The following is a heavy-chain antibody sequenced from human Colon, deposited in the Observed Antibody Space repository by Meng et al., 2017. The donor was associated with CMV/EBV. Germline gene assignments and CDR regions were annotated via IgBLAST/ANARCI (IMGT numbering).Heavy chain of an antibody. CDR3: VRGGYSGTQTGGVQEY. J-gene: IGHJ4*02. Sequence: ETGQEARTPPEPLSLHCTVPGGSISTYYCSWIRPPAGEGLESLLRISTNRHTDYNHSLNSRTTIWLDTSNTQFSLKLTSVTAADTAVYYCVRGGYSGTQTGGVQEYWGQGTLVTVSS. V-gene: IGHV4-4*07. D-gene: IGHD5-12*01. CDR1: GGSISTYY. CDR2: ISTNRHT.